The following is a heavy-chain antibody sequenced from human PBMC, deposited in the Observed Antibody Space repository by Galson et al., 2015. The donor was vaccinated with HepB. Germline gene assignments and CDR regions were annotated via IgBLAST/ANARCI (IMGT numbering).Heavy chain of an antibody. J-gene: IGHJ4*02. CDR3: ATSSSGWQYGDY. V-gene: IGHV1-24*01. CDR2: FDPEDGET. Sequence: SVKVSCKVSGYTLTELSMHWVRQAPGKGLEWMGGFDPEDGETIYAQKFQGRVTMTEDTSTDAAYMELSSLRSEDTAVYYCATSSSGWQYGDYWGQGTLVTVSS. CDR1: GYTLTELS. D-gene: IGHD6-19*01.